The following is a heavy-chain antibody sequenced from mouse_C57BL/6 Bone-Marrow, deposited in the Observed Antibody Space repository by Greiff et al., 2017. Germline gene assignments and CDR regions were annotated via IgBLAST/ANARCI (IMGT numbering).Heavy chain of an antibody. CDR1: GYTFTSYW. CDR2: IDPSDSYT. V-gene: IGHV1-69*01. Sequence: QVQLQQPGAELVMPGASVKLSCKASGYTFTSYWMHWVKQRPGQGLEWIGEIDPSDSYTNYNQKFKGKSTLTVDKSSSTAYMQLSSLTSEDSAVYYCARGDYGSRPYWYFDVWGTGTTVTVSS. J-gene: IGHJ1*03. CDR3: ARGDYGSRPYWYFDV. D-gene: IGHD1-1*01.